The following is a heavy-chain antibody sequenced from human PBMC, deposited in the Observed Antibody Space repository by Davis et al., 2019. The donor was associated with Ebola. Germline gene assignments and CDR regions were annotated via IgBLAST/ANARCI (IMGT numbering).Heavy chain of an antibody. J-gene: IGHJ6*02. CDR2: IIPIFGTA. Sequence: SVKVSCKASGGTFSSYAISWVRQAPGQGLEWMGGIIPIFGTANYAQKFQGRVTITADESTSTAYMELSSLRSEDTAVYYCARNVVVAATIYYGMDVWGQGTTVTVSS. D-gene: IGHD2-15*01. CDR3: ARNVVVAATIYYGMDV. CDR1: GGTFSSYA. V-gene: IGHV1-69*13.